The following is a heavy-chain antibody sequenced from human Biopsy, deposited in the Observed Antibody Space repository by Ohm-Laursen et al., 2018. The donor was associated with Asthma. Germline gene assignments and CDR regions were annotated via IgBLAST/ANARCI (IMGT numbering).Heavy chain of an antibody. Sequence: ASVKVSCKASGVALSGYTFEWVRQARGLGLEWIAWIVFASGATNYAQNFQDRLTVTREMSADSVSMELRGLSSTDTAVYYCAAGRTSLQGESLIWGQGTLVSVSS. CDR1: GVALSGYT. CDR3: AAGRTSLQGESLI. J-gene: IGHJ4*01. D-gene: IGHD2/OR15-2a*01. CDR2: IVFASGAT. V-gene: IGHV1-58*01.